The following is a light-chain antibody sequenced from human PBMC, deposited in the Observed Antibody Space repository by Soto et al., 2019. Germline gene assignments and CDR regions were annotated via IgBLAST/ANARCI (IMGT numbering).Light chain of an antibody. V-gene: IGLV2-8*01. CDR3: SSYVGTNSYV. Sequence: QSVLTQPPSASGSPGQSVTISCTGTSSDVGGYNYVSWYQHHPGKAPKLIIYEFYKRPSGVPDRFSGSKSGNTAALTVSGLQAEDEADYYCSSYVGTNSYVFGTGTKLTVL. J-gene: IGLJ1*01. CDR2: EFY. CDR1: SSDVGGYNY.